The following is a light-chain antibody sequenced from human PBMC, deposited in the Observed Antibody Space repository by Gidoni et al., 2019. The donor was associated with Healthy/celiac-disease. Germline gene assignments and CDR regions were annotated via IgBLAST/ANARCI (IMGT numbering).Light chain of an antibody. V-gene: IGKV3-20*01. J-gene: IGKJ4*01. CDR3: QQYGSSPALT. CDR2: GAS. Sequence: ELVLTQSPGTLSLSPGDRATLSCRASQSVSSSYLAWYQQKPGQAPRLLIYGASSRATGIPDRFSGSGSGTDFTLTISRLEPEDFAVYYCQQYGSSPALTFGGGTKVEIK. CDR1: QSVSSSY.